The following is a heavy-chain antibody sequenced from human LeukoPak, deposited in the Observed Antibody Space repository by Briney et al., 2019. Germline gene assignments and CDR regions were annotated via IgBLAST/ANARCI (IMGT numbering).Heavy chain of an antibody. Sequence: PSETLSLTCAAYGGSFSGYYWSWIRQPPGKGLEWVGYIYYSGSTNYNPSFKSRVTITVDTSKNQSSLKLSSVTAADTAVYYCARVRSIAALSDYWGQGTLVTASS. J-gene: IGHJ4*02. CDR2: IYYSGST. CDR1: GGSFSGYY. CDR3: ARVRSIAALSDY. D-gene: IGHD6-6*01. V-gene: IGHV4-59*01.